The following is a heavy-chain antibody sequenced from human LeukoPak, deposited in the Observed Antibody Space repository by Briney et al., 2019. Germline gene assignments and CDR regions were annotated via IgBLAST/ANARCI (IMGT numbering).Heavy chain of an antibody. J-gene: IGHJ4*02. D-gene: IGHD3-10*01. CDR3: VGSRGKRMTMFRVFDH. CDR1: GLTFSGLS. V-gene: IGHV3-21*06. CDR2: ISNTGEYI. Sequence: GGSLRLSCVVSGLTFSGLSMAWVRQTPGKGLEWVSSISNTGEYIFQKESLKGRFTISRDNVKNTVYLELRDARAEDTAMYFCVGSRGKRMTMFRVFDHWGQGTLVTVSS.